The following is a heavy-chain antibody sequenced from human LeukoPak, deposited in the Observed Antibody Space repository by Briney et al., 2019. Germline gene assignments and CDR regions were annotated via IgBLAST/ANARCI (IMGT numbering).Heavy chain of an antibody. CDR1: GGTFSSYA. V-gene: IGHV1-69*13. J-gene: IGHJ5*02. CDR3: ARSHSSSWYDWFDP. Sequence: ASVKVSCKASGGTFSSYAISWARQAPGQGREWMGGIIPIFGTANYAQKFQGRVTITADESTSTAYMELSSLRSEDTAVYYCARSHSSSWYDWFDPWGQGTLVTVSS. CDR2: IIPIFGTA. D-gene: IGHD6-13*01.